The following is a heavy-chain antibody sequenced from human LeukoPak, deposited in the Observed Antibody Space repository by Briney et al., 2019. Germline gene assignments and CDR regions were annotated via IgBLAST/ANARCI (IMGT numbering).Heavy chain of an antibody. V-gene: IGHV1-69*04. CDR3: ARDPLRVGATLGAFDI. Sequence: SVKVSCKASGGTFSSYAISWVRQAPGQGLEWMGRIIPILGIANYAQKFQGRVTITADKSTSTAYMELRSLRSDDTAVYYRARDPLRVGATLGAFDIWGQGTMVTVSS. CDR2: IIPILGIA. D-gene: IGHD1-26*01. CDR1: GGTFSSYA. J-gene: IGHJ3*02.